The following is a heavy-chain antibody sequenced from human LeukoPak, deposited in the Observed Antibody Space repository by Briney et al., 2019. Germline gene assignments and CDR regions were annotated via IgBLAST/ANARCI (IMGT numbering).Heavy chain of an antibody. CDR1: GFTFSSYS. J-gene: IGHJ6*03. Sequence: GGSLRLSCAASGFTFSSYSMNWVRQAPGKGLEWVSSISSSSSYIYYADSVKGRFTISRDNAKNSLYLQMNSLRAEDTAVYYCATLYKDFGVVISPHYYYYMDVWGKGTTVTVSS. D-gene: IGHD3-3*01. CDR2: ISSSSSYI. V-gene: IGHV3-21*01. CDR3: ATLYKDFGVVISPHYYYYMDV.